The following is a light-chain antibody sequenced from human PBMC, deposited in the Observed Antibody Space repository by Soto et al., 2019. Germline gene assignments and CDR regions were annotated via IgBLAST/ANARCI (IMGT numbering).Light chain of an antibody. V-gene: IGKV1-5*03. J-gene: IGKJ1*01. CDR1: QTISSW. CDR3: QHYISYS. CDR2: KAS. Sequence: EIHVSLSPATLSGSIGDRVTITCRASQTISSWLAWYQQKPGKAPKLLIYKASTLKSGVPSRFSGSGSGTEFTLTISSLQPDDFATYYCQHYISYSFGQRTKVDIK.